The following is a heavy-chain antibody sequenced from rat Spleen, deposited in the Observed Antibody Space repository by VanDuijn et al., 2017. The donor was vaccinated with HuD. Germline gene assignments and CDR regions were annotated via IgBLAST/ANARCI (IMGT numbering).Heavy chain of an antibody. CDR1: GFTFSDYN. V-gene: IGHV5-7*01. CDR2: ISYDGGST. Sequence: EVQLVESGGGLVQPGGSLKLSCAASGFTFSDYNMAWVRQAPKKGLECVAYISYDGGSTYYRDSMKGRFTISRDDAQRILFLQMDSLRSEDTATYYCARRQFGVGYVMDAWGQGASVTVSS. D-gene: IGHD4-4*01. J-gene: IGHJ4*01. CDR3: ARRQFGVGYVMDA.